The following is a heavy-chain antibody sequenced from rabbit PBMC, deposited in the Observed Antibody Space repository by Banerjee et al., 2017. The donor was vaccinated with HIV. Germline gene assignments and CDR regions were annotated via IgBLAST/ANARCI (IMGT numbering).Heavy chain of an antibody. CDR2: IDPVFGST. Sequence: QLKESGGGLVQPGGSLKLSCKASGFDFSSYYMSWVRQAPGKGLEWIGYIDPVFGSTYYASWVNGRFTISSHNAQNTLYLQLNSLTAADTATYFCERWHADNLWGPGTLVTVS. CDR1: GFDFSSYY. J-gene: IGHJ4*01. CDR3: ERWHADNL. V-gene: IGHV1S7*01.